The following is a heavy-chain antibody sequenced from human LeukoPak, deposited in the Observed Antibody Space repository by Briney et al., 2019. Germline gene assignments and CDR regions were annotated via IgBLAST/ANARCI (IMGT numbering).Heavy chain of an antibody. D-gene: IGHD3-10*01. Sequence: ASVKVSCKASGYPFTNYCIHGVRQVPGQGLGWRGIINPSSGSTRYAQKFQGRVTMSRDTSTSTVSMELSSLESEDTAVYYCARATRGYDSGRDLDSWGQGTLVTVSS. CDR1: GYPFTNYC. CDR3: ARATRGYDSGRDLDS. V-gene: IGHV1-46*01. J-gene: IGHJ4*02. CDR2: INPSSGST.